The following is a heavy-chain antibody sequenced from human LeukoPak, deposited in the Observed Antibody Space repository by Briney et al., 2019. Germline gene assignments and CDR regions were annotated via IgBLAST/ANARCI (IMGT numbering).Heavy chain of an antibody. J-gene: IGHJ6*03. CDR1: AGSISGYY. V-gene: IGHV4-59*01. CDR2: IYSSGSS. CDR3: ARSLAVAGYSYYYYLDV. Sequence: SETLSLTCTVSAGSISGYYWSWIRQPPGKGLKWIAYIYSSGSSNYNPSLTSRVTISVDTSKNQFSLRLNSVTAADTAVYFCARSLAVAGYSYYYYLDVWGTGTTVAVSS. D-gene: IGHD6-19*01.